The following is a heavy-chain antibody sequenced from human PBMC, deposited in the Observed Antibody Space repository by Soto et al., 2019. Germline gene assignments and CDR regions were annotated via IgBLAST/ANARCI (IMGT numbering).Heavy chain of an antibody. CDR1: GYSFTSYW. Sequence: GESLKISCKGSGYSFTSYWIGWVRQMPGKGLERMGIIYPGDSDTTYRPSFQDQVTIPADKYISTAYLHSSSLKASDTAMYYCARWSGDGYNTYYFGMDVWGQGHRVTVSS. V-gene: IGHV5-51*01. CDR2: IYPGDSDT. J-gene: IGHJ6*02. CDR3: ARWSGDGYNTYYFGMDV. D-gene: IGHD5-12*01.